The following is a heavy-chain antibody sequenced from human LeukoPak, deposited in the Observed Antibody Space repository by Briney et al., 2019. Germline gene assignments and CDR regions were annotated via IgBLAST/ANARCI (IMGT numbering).Heavy chain of an antibody. V-gene: IGHV3-48*03. D-gene: IGHD3-10*01. CDR2: ISSSGSTI. CDR1: GFTFSSYE. Sequence: GGSLRLSCAASGFTFSSYEMNWVRQAPGKGLEWVSYISSSGSTIYYADSVKGRFTISRDNAKNSLYLQMNSLRAEDTAVYYCARVGYYPDAFDIWGQGTMVTVSS. CDR3: ARVGYYPDAFDI. J-gene: IGHJ3*02.